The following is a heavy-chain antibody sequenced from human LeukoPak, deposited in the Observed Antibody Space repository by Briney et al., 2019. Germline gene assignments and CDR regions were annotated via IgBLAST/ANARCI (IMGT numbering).Heavy chain of an antibody. CDR1: GYTLTEFS. CDR3: SAGGKYSRSWYDFDY. V-gene: IGHV1-24*01. J-gene: IGHJ4*02. CDR2: FDTEDGET. D-gene: IGHD6-13*01. Sequence: GSVNLSCKVSGYTLTEFSMHWVRQAPGKGLEWMGGFDTEDGETIYAQKFQGRVTMTEDTSTNTAYMELRSMGSEDAAVDYWSAGGKYSRSWYDFDYWGQGTLVTVSS.